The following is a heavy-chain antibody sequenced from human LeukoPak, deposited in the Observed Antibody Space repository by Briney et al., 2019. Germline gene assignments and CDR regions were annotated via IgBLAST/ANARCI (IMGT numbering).Heavy chain of an antibody. Sequence: PGGSLRLSCAASGFTVSNKYMTWVRQAPGKGLEWVSGISWNSGSIGYADSVKGRFTISRDNAKNSLYLQMNSLRAEDTALYYCAKDMGSEGLWFGESQKYYYYMDVWGKGTTVTISS. CDR3: AKDMGSEGLWFGESQKYYYYMDV. CDR1: GFTVSNKY. CDR2: ISWNSGSI. V-gene: IGHV3-9*01. J-gene: IGHJ6*03. D-gene: IGHD3-10*01.